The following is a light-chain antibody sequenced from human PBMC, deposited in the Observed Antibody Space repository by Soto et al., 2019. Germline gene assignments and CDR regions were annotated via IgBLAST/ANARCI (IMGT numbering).Light chain of an antibody. Sequence: QSVLTQPPSASGTPGQRVTISCSGRGSNIGSNRLYWYQHLPGAAPKLLIHRDDERPSGVPDRFFGSKSGTSASLVISELRSEDEADYFCATWDDSLRGVVFGGGTKVTVL. V-gene: IGLV1-47*01. CDR1: GSNIGSNR. CDR2: RDD. J-gene: IGLJ2*01. CDR3: ATWDDSLRGVV.